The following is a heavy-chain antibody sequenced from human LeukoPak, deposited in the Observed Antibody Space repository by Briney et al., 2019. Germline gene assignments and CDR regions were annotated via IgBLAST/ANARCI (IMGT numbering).Heavy chain of an antibody. CDR2: MYVGGRT. J-gene: IGHJ2*01. CDR1: GITVSNNC. D-gene: IGHD3-16*01. V-gene: IGHV3-53*01. Sequence: GGSLRLSCAASGITVSNNCMSWVRQAPGKGLDWVSVMYVGGRTFYADSVQGRFTISRDNSKNTLYLQMNSPRVEDTAVYYCAREGHLGKYFDLWGRGTQVTVSS. CDR3: AREGHLGKYFDL.